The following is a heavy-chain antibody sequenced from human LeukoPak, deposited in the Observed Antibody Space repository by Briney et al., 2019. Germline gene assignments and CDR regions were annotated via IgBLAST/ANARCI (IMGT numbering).Heavy chain of an antibody. CDR1: GFTFSSYA. D-gene: IGHD3-9*01. Sequence: GGSLRLSCAASGFTFSSYAMHWVRRAPGKGLEWVAVISYDGSNKYYADSVKGRFTISRDNSKNTLYLQMNSLRAEDTAVYYCARDHPVAYYDISTGYFAHYGMDVWGQGTTVTVSS. CDR3: ARDHPVAYYDISTGYFAHYGMDV. V-gene: IGHV3-30*04. CDR2: ISYDGSNK. J-gene: IGHJ6*02.